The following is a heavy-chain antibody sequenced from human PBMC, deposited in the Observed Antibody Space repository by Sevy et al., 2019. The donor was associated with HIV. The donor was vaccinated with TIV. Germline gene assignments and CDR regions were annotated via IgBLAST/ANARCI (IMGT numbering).Heavy chain of an antibody. Sequence: GGSLRLSCTASGFTFSSYAMYWVRQAPGKGLEWVAVISIDGNNKDYADSVKGRFTISRDNSKNTLYLQMNSLRAEDTAVYYCASHYYDSTGYYYPLDYWGQGTLVTSPQ. V-gene: IGHV3-30*04. J-gene: IGHJ4*02. CDR3: ASHYYDSTGYYYPLDY. D-gene: IGHD3-22*01. CDR1: GFTFSSYA. CDR2: ISIDGNNK.